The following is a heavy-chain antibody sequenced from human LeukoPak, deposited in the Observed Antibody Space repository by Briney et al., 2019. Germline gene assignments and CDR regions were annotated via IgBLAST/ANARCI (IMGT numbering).Heavy chain of an antibody. CDR3: ARGRGYYVSGSYYYY. Sequence: PSETLSLTCAVYGGSFSGYYWSWIRQPPGKGLEWIGEINHSGSTNYNPSLKSRVTISVDTSKNQFSLKLSSVTAADTAVYYCARGRGYYVSGSYYYYWGQGTLVTVSS. V-gene: IGHV4-34*01. CDR1: GGSFSGYY. CDR2: INHSGST. D-gene: IGHD3-10*01. J-gene: IGHJ4*02.